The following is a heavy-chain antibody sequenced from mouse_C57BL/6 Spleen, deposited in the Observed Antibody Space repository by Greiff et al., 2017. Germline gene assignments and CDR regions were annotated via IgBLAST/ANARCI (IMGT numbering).Heavy chain of an antibody. Sequence: EVQLQQSGPELVQPGASVKIPCKASGYTFTDYNMDWVQQSHGKSLEWIGDINPNNGGTIYNQKFKGKATLTVDKSSSTAYMELRSLTSEDTAVYYCARSITTVYYYAMDDWGQGTSVTVSS. CDR1: GYTFTDYN. CDR2: INPNNGGT. V-gene: IGHV1-18*01. CDR3: ARSITTVYYYAMDD. D-gene: IGHD1-1*01. J-gene: IGHJ4*01.